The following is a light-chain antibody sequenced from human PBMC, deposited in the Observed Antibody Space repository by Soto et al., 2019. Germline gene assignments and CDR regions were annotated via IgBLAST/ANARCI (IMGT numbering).Light chain of an antibody. CDR1: SNDVGIFDL. Sequence: QSALTQPASVSGSPGQSITISCTGTSNDVGIFDLVSWYQQHPGKAPKLVISEGNKRPSGVSDRFSGSKSGNTASLTVSGLQAEDEGDYYCSSHAGGQNVVFGGGTKVTVL. J-gene: IGLJ2*01. CDR2: EGN. CDR3: SSHAGGQNVV. V-gene: IGLV2-14*02.